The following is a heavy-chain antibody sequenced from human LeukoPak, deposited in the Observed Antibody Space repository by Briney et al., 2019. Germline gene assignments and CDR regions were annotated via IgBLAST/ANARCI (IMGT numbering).Heavy chain of an antibody. Sequence: GGSLRLSCAASGFTFSSYGMHWVRQAPGKGLEWVAFIRYDGSNKYYADSVKGRFTISRDNSKNTLYLQMNSLRAEDTAVYYCAKNPSSSVGHFDYWGQGTLVTVSS. J-gene: IGHJ4*02. CDR3: AKNPSSSVGHFDY. CDR2: IRYDGSNK. V-gene: IGHV3-30*02. CDR1: GFTFSSYG. D-gene: IGHD6-19*01.